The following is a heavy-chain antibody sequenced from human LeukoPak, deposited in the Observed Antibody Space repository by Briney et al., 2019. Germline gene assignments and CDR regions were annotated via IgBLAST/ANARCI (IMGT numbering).Heavy chain of an antibody. J-gene: IGHJ4*02. CDR3: AKLRGNNDQKKYYFDY. V-gene: IGHV3-23*01. D-gene: IGHD4-23*01. CDR2: ISGTGGST. CDR1: GFTFSSYS. Sequence: PGGSLRLSCAASGFTFSSYSMNWVRQAPGKGLEWVSAISGTGGSTFYADSVKGRFTISRDNSKNTLYLQMNSLRAEDTAVYYCAKLRGNNDQKKYYFDYWGQGTLVTVSS.